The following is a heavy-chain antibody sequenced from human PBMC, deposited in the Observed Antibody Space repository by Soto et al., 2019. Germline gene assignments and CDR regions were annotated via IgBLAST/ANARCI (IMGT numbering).Heavy chain of an antibody. CDR2: IYYSGNT. Sequence: QVQLQESGPGLVKPSQTLSLTCTVSGGSISSCDYYWSWIRQPPGKGLEWIGYIYYSGNTYYNPSLESRITMSVDTSMNQFSLKLSSVTDADTAVYYCARWGSYYGMDVWGQGTTVAVSS. CDR1: GGSISSCDYY. V-gene: IGHV4-30-4*01. D-gene: IGHD7-27*01. CDR3: ARWGSYYGMDV. J-gene: IGHJ6*02.